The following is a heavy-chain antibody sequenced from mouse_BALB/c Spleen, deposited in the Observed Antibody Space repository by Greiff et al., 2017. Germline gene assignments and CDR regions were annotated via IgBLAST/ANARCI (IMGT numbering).Heavy chain of an antibody. Sequence: VQLQQSGAELVRPGASVTLSCKASGYTFTDYEMHWVKQTPVHGLEWIGAIDPETGGTAYNQKFKGKATLTADKSSSTAYMELRSLTSEDSAVYYCTRVYGPGYWYFDVWGAGTTVTVSS. V-gene: IGHV1-15*01. CDR2: IDPETGGT. CDR3: TRVYGPGYWYFDV. CDR1: GYTFTDYE. J-gene: IGHJ1*01. D-gene: IGHD1-1*01.